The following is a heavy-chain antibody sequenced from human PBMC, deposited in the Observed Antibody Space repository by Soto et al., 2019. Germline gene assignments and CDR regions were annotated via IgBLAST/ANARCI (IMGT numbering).Heavy chain of an antibody. V-gene: IGHV1-18*01. CDR3: ARGVGSGTYYNQYNWFDP. CDR2: INTYNGNT. J-gene: IGHJ5*02. CDR1: GYTFTNYG. D-gene: IGHD3-10*01. Sequence: QVQLVQSGAEVKKPGASVKVSCKASGYTFTNYGISWVRQAPGQGLEWMGWINTYNGNTNHAQKLQGRVTMTTDTSTSTAYVELRSLRSDDTAVYYCARGVGSGTYYNQYNWFDPWGQGTLVTVSS.